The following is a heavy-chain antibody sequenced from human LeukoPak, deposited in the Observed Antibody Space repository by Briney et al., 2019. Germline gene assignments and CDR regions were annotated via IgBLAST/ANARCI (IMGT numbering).Heavy chain of an antibody. J-gene: IGHJ6*04. CDR2: ISSSGSTI. D-gene: IGHD3-10*02. V-gene: IGHV3-48*03. Sequence: GGSLRLSCAASGFTFSSYEMDWVRQAPGKGLEWVSYISSSGSTIYYADSVKGRFTISRDNAKNSLYLQVNSLRAEDTAVYYCAELGITMIGGVWGKGTTVTISS. CDR1: GFTFSSYE. CDR3: AELGITMIGGV.